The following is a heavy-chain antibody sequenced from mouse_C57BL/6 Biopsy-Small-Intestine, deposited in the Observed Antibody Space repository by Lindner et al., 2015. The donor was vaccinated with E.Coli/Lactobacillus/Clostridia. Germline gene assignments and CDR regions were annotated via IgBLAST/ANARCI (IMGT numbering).Heavy chain of an antibody. CDR3: ARNYGSNYWYFDV. D-gene: IGHD1-1*01. CDR1: GYTFTSYG. CDR2: IYPRSGNT. V-gene: IGHV1-81*01. Sequence: VQLQESGAELASPGASVKLSCKASGYTFTSYGISWVKQRTGQGLEWIGEIYPRSGNTYYNEKFKGKATLTADKSSSTAYMELRSLTSEDSAVYYCARNYGSNYWYFDVWGTGTTVTVSS. J-gene: IGHJ1*03.